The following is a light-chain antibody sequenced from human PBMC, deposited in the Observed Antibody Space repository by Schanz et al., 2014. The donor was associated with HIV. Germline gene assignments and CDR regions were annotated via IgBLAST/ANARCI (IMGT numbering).Light chain of an antibody. CDR2: KTS. Sequence: QSVLTQPPSASVTPGQSVTISCSGGSSNIGSNSVYWYQQLPGTAPKLLIYKTSQRPSGVPDRFSGSKSGTSASLAITGLQAEDDADYYCQSYDSSLSGPYVFGTGTKLTVL. CDR3: QSYDSSLSGPYV. CDR1: SSNIGSNS. V-gene: IGLV1-44*01. J-gene: IGLJ1*01.